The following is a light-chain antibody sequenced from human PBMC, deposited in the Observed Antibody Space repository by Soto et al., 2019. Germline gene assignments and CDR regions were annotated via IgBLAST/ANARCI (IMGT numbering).Light chain of an antibody. Sequence: QSVLTQPPSVSGAPGQRVTISCTGSSSHIGAGYDVHWYQQLPGTAPKLLIYGNNNRPSGVSDRFSGSKSGTSASLAITGLQAEDEADYYCQSYDSSLSAVVFGGGTKVTVL. CDR2: GNN. V-gene: IGLV1-40*01. CDR1: SSHIGAGYD. J-gene: IGLJ2*01. CDR3: QSYDSSLSAVV.